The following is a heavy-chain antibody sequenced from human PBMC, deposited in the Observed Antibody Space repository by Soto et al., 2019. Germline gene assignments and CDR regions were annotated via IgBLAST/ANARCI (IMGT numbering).Heavy chain of an antibody. V-gene: IGHV5-10-1*01. CDR1: GYSFTNYW. CDR3: ARPIILTGYSV. J-gene: IGHJ6*02. D-gene: IGHD3-9*01. CDR2: IDPSDSYT. Sequence: GESLKVSCKGSGYSFTNYWITWVRQMPGKGLEWMGRIDPSDSYTNYSPSFQGHVTISADQSISTAYLQWSSLKASDTAMSYCARPIILTGYSVWGQGTTVTVSS.